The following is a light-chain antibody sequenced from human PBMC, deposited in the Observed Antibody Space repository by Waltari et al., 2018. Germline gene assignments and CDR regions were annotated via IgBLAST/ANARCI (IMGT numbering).Light chain of an antibody. V-gene: IGKV3-11*01. J-gene: IGKJ4*01. CDR2: GPS. CDR1: HSVNKY. CDR3: LKRAGGPL. Sequence: EIVLTQSPATLSLSPGESATLSCRASHSVNKYLDWFQQKPSQAPRLLIYGPSNRAAGIPARFSGSGSGTDFTLTISSLEPEDFAVYYCLKRAGGPLFGGGTKVE.